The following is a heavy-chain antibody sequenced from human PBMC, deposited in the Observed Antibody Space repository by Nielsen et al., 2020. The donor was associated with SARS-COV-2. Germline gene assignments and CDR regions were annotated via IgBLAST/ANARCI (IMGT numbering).Heavy chain of an antibody. Sequence: GESLKISCAASGFTFSDYYMSWIRQAPGKGLEWVSYISSSSSYTNYADSVKGRFTISRDNAKNSLYLQMDSLRAEDTAVYYCARLRDDGYYFDTGPFDYWGQGALVTVSS. CDR3: ARLRDDGYYFDTGPFDY. J-gene: IGHJ4*02. V-gene: IGHV3-11*06. CDR1: GFTFSDYY. CDR2: ISSSSSYT. D-gene: IGHD3-9*01.